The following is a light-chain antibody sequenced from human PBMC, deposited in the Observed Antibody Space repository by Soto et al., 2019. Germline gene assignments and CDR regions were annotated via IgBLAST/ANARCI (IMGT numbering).Light chain of an antibody. Sequence: EIVLTQSPGTLSLSPGERATLSCRASQSVSSSYLAWYQQKPGQAPRLLIYGASSRATGIPDRFSGSGSATDFTLTISRLEPEDFATYYCQQYGGSPPITFGQGTRLEIK. CDR1: QSVSSSY. CDR2: GAS. CDR3: QQYGGSPPIT. J-gene: IGKJ5*01. V-gene: IGKV3-20*01.